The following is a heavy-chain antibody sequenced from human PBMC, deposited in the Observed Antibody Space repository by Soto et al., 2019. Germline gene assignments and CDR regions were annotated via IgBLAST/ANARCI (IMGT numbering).Heavy chain of an antibody. CDR1: GYTFTSYG. V-gene: IGHV1-18*01. J-gene: IGHJ6*02. CDR2: ISAYNGNT. Sequence: GASVKVSCKASGYTFTSYGISWGRQAPGQGLEWMGWISAYNGNTNYAQKLQGRVTMTTDTSTSTAYMELRSLRSDDTAVYYCARDGSSYGKDYHNDLESWGQGTRVIVAS. D-gene: IGHD5-18*01. CDR3: ARDGSSYGKDYHNDLES.